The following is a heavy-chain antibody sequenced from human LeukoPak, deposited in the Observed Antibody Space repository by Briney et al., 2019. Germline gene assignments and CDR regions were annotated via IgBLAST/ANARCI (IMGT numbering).Heavy chain of an antibody. CDR1: GFTFSSYS. J-gene: IGHJ4*02. CDR3: AKGDGEYY. CDR2: ISSSSSYI. V-gene: IGHV3-21*04. Sequence: GGSLRLSRAASGFTFSSYSMNWVRQAPGKGLEWVSSISSSSSYIYYADSVKGRFTISRDNSKNTLYLQMNSLRAEDTAVYYCAKGDGEYYWGQGTLVTVSS.